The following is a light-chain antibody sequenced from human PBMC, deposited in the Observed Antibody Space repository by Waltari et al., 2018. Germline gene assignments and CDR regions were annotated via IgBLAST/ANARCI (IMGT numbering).Light chain of an antibody. CDR3: SSYGGYNTPYV. Sequence: QSALTQPPSASGSPGQSVTISCTGSSSDVGGYNFVSWHQQHPGKAPNLMIYEVIKRPSGVPGRSAGSKSGNTASLTVSGLQAEDEADYYCSSYGGYNTPYVFGGGTKLTVL. CDR1: SSDVGGYNF. J-gene: IGLJ2*01. V-gene: IGLV2-8*01. CDR2: EVI.